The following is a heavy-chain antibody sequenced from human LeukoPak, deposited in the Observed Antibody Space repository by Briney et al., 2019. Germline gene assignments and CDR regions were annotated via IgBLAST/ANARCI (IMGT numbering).Heavy chain of an antibody. CDR2: ISGSGGST. Sequence: GGSPRLSCAASGFTFSSYAMSWVRQAPGKGLEWVSAISGSGGSTYYADSVKGRFTISRDNSKNTLYLQMNSLRAEDTAVYYCAKADYYDSSGYPSNADYWGQGTLVTVSS. V-gene: IGHV3-23*01. CDR1: GFTFSSYA. J-gene: IGHJ4*02. D-gene: IGHD3-22*01. CDR3: AKADYYDSSGYPSNADY.